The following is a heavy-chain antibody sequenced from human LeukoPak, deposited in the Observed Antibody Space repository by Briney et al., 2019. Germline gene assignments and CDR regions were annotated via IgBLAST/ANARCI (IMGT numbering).Heavy chain of an antibody. V-gene: IGHV3-33*01. D-gene: IGHD1-26*01. Sequence: GGSLRLSCAASGFTFSNFGMHWVRQAPGKGLEWVTVIWFDGSHQHYADSVRGRFTVSRDNSRNTLYLQMNSLRAEDTAVYYCAIEKFDSVSHTTPDYWGQGTLVTVSS. CDR1: GFTFSNFG. CDR2: IWFDGSHQ. CDR3: AIEKFDSVSHTTPDY. J-gene: IGHJ4*02.